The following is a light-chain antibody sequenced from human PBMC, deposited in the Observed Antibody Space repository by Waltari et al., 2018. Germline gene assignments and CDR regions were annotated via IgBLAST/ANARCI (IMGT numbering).Light chain of an antibody. CDR1: SSDVGGYNY. V-gene: IGLV2-8*01. CDR2: EVS. J-gene: IGLJ1*01. Sequence: QSARTQPPSASGSPGQSVTISCTGTSSDVGGYNYVSWDQQHPGKAPKLMIYEVSTRPPGVPAAFAGSKSGNTASLTVSGLQAEDEADYYCSSSAGSNNVFGPGPTVTVL. CDR3: SSSAGSNNV.